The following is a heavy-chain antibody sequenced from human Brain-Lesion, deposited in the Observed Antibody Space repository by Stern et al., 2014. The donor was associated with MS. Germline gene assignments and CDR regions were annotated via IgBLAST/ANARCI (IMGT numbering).Heavy chain of an antibody. CDR3: ARDKEDTNMAFRYFDN. Sequence: QVQLVQSGPGLVKPSQTLSLTCTVSGGSVGSGSYDWSWIRQPAGKGLEWIGRIYTTGGTYYNPSLKSRVSISIDTSKNQFSLKLPSVTAADTAVYYCARDKEDTNMAFRYFDNWGQGTLVTVSS. V-gene: IGHV4-61*02. D-gene: IGHD5-18*01. J-gene: IGHJ4*02. CDR1: GGSVGSGSYD. CDR2: IYTTGGT.